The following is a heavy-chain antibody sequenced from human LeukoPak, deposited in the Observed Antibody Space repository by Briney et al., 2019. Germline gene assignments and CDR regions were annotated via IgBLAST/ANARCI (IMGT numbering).Heavy chain of an antibody. CDR1: GYTFTGYY. Sequence: GASVKVSCKASGYTFTGYYMHWVRQAPGQGLEWMGWINPNSGNTGYAQKFQGRVTMTRNTSISTAYMELSSLRSEDTAVYYCARAGSSSGWFRYYYYYGMDVWGQGTTVTVSS. CDR2: INPNSGNT. CDR3: ARAGSSSGWFRYYYYYGMDV. D-gene: IGHD6-19*01. V-gene: IGHV1-8*02. J-gene: IGHJ6*02.